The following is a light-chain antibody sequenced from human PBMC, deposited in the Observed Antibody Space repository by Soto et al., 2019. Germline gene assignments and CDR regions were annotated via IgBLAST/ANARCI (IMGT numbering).Light chain of an antibody. Sequence: QSALTQPPSASGSPGQSVTISCTGTSSDVGGYNFVSWYQHHPGKAPKLIIYEVNKRPSGVPNRFSGSKSGNTASLTVSGLQAEDEADYYCNSYAGSNIYVFGTGTKVTAL. J-gene: IGLJ1*01. V-gene: IGLV2-8*01. CDR2: EVN. CDR1: SSDVGGYNF. CDR3: NSYAGSNIYV.